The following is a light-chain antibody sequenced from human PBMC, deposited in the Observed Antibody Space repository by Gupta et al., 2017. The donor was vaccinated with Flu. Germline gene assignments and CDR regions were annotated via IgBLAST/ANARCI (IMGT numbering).Light chain of an antibody. J-gene: IGLJ1*01. CDR3: QTWDSGDTWV. CDR1: NLRTKY. Sequence: YDLTQPPSVSVLPGQAATITCSGVNLRTKYISWYRQKAGQSPTLVIYKDSNRPLGTPERFSASNSGDTATLTISGTQAVDEAVYFCQTWDSGDTWVFGPGTEVTV. V-gene: IGLV3-1*01. CDR2: KDS.